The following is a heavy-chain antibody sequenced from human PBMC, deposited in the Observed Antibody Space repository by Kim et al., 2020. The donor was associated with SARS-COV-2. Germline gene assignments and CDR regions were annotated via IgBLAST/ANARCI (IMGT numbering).Heavy chain of an antibody. V-gene: IGHV4-59*13. CDR1: GGSISDYY. CDR2: IYNNGNS. J-gene: IGHJ5*02. Sequence: SETLSLTCTVSGGSISDYYGSWIRQAPGKGLEWIGYIYNNGNSNYNPSFKSRVTMSVDTSKNQFSLRLSSVTAADTAVYYCARGSRGIPAALNWFELWGQGTLVTVSS. CDR3: ARGSRGIPAALNWFEL. D-gene: IGHD2-2*01.